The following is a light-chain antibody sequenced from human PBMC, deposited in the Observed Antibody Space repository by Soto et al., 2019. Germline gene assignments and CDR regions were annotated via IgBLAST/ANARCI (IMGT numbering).Light chain of an antibody. V-gene: IGLV2-14*01. J-gene: IGLJ2*01. CDR1: TSDIGAYNY. CDR3: TSYTRDTTVV. Sequence: QSALTQPASVSASPGQSITISCTGTTSDIGAYNYVSWYQHHPGKAPQLIISGVSNRPSGVSNRFSGSKSGNTASLTISGLQAEDEADYYCTSYTRDTTVVFGGGTKLTVL. CDR2: GVS.